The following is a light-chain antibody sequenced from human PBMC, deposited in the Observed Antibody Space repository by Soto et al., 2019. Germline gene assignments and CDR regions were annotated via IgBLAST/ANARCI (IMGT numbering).Light chain of an antibody. CDR3: ASWDDNLNGGV. CDR1: SSNLGAGYD. Sequence: QSVLTQPPSVSGAPGQRVTISCTGSSSNLGAGYDVHWYQRLPGTAPKLLMYTNNNRPPGVPDRFSGSKSGTSASLAITGLQAEDEADYYCASWDDNLNGGVFGGGTKLTVL. V-gene: IGLV1-40*01. CDR2: TNN. J-gene: IGLJ3*02.